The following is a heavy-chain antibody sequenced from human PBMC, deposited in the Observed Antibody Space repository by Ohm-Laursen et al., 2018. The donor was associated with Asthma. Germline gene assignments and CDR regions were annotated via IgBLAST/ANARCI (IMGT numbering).Heavy chain of an antibody. J-gene: IGHJ4*02. CDR3: ARGAIIAVAGDFDY. CDR1: GFTFNSYS. D-gene: IGHD6-19*01. CDR2: ISSSSSYI. V-gene: IGHV3-21*01. Sequence: GSLRLSCAASGFTFNSYSMNWVRQAPGKGLEWVSSISSSSSYIYYADSVKGRFTISRDNAKNSLYLQMNSLRAEDTAVYYCARGAIIAVAGDFDYWGQGTLVTVSS.